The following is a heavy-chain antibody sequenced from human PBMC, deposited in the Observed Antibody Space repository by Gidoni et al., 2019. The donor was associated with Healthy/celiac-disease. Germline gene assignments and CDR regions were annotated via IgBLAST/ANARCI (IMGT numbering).Heavy chain of an antibody. D-gene: IGHD2-15*01. CDR2: IYYSGST. CDR1: ISSSSYY. Sequence: ISSSSYYWGWIRQPPGKGLELIGSIYYSGSTSYNPSLKSRVTISVDTSKNQFSLKLSSVTAADTAVYYCATRGGYCSGGSCYDKHYYYYYGMDVWGQGTTVTVSS. J-gene: IGHJ6*02. V-gene: IGHV4-39*01. CDR3: ATRGGYCSGGSCYDKHYYYYYGMDV.